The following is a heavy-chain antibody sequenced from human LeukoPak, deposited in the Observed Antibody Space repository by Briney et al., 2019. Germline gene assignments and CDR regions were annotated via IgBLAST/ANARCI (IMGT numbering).Heavy chain of an antibody. D-gene: IGHD4-17*01. J-gene: IGHJ4*02. CDR1: GFTFSSYA. CDR2: ISGSGGST. Sequence: GGSLRLSCAASGFTFSSYAMSWVRQAPGKGLEGVSVISGSGGSTYFADSVKGRFTISRDNSKNTLYLQMNSLRAEDTAVYYCAKDNDYGDYVSANWGQGTLVTVSS. V-gene: IGHV3-23*01. CDR3: AKDNDYGDYVSAN.